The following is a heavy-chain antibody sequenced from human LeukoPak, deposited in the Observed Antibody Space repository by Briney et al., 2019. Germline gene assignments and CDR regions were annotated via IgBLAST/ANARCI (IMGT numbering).Heavy chain of an antibody. CDR1: GFTVSSNY. J-gene: IGHJ4*02. Sequence: GGSLRLSCAASGFTVSSNYMSWVRQAPGKGLEWVSVIYSGGSTYYADSVKGRFTISRDNSKNTLYLQMNSLRAEDTAVYYCAREDNYYGSGSYSWFDYWGQGTLVTVSS. D-gene: IGHD3-10*01. CDR3: AREDNYYGSGSYSWFDY. V-gene: IGHV3-53*01. CDR2: IYSGGST.